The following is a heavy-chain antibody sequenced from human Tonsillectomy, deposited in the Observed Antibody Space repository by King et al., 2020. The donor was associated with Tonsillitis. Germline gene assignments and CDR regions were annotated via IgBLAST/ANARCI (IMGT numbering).Heavy chain of an antibody. J-gene: IGHJ4*02. CDR3: ARDQYSSSWYYFDY. V-gene: IGHV3-11*05. D-gene: IGHD6-13*01. CDR1: GFTFSDYY. CDR2: ISISSSYK. Sequence: VQLVQSGGGLVKPGGSLILSCAASGFTFSDYYMSWIRQAPGKGLELVLYISISSSYKNYGDSLNGRFTISRDNAKNSLYLQMNSLRAEDTAVYYCARDQYSSSWYYFDYWGQGTLVTVSS.